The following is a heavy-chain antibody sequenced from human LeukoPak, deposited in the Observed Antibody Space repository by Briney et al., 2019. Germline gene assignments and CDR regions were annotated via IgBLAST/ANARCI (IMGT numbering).Heavy chain of an antibody. CDR1: GYTISTYS. J-gene: IGHJ4*02. Sequence: PGGSLRLSCPPPGYTISTYSMNWVRQAPANGPERVSYISGSGSIIFYADSVKGRFTVSRDNAKNSLYLQMNSLRDEDTAVYYYARDHYHGSGSYQDAGGFFDSWGQGTLVTVSS. D-gene: IGHD3-10*01. V-gene: IGHV3-48*02. CDR3: ARDHYHGSGSYQDAGGFFDS. CDR2: ISGSGSII.